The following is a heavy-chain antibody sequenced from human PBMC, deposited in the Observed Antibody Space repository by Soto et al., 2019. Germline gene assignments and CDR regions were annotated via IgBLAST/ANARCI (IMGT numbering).Heavy chain of an antibody. CDR3: ATDTSGSYYWYFDL. D-gene: IGHD1-26*01. J-gene: IGHJ2*01. Sequence: ASVKVSCKVSGYTLTELSMHWVRQAPGKGLEWMGGFDPEDGETIYAQKFQGRVTMTEDTSTDTAYMELSSLRSEDTAVYYCATDTSGSYYWYFDLCGRGTLVTVSS. V-gene: IGHV1-24*01. CDR1: GYTLTELS. CDR2: FDPEDGET.